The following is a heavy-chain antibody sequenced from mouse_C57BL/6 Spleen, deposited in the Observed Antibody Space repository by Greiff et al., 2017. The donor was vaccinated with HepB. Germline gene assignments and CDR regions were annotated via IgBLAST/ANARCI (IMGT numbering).Heavy chain of an antibody. J-gene: IGHJ4*01. CDR3: ARDGFYYGSNGAMDY. D-gene: IGHD1-1*01. V-gene: IGHV1-55*01. Sequence: QVQLQQPGAELVKPGASVKMSCKASGYTFTSYWITWVKQRPGQGLEWIGDIYPGSGSTNYNEKFKSKATLTVDTSSSTAYMQLSSLTSEDSAVYYCARDGFYYGSNGAMDYWGQGTSVTVSS. CDR1: GYTFTSYW. CDR2: IYPGSGST.